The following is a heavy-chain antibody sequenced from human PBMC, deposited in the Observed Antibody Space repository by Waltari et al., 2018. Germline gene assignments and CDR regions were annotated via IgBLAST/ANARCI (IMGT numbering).Heavy chain of an antibody. Sequence: EVQLVASGGGLVKPGGSLILSCAASGLTSSSYSMNGVRQAPGKGLEWVSSISSSSSYICYADSVKGRFTISRDNAKNSLYLQMNRLRAEDTAVYYCARNMAWFGELFIYGMDVWGQGTTVTVSS. CDR3: ARNMAWFGELFIYGMDV. D-gene: IGHD3-10*01. J-gene: IGHJ6*02. CDR2: ISSSSSYI. CDR1: GLTSSSYS. V-gene: IGHV3-21*01.